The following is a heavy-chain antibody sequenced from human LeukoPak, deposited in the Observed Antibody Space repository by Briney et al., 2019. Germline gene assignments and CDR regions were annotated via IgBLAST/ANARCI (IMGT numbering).Heavy chain of an antibody. D-gene: IGHD3-3*01. CDR1: GFRFSSYA. CDR2: ISGSGGNT. CDR3: AKDLRSNYYGVFDY. V-gene: IGHV3-23*01. J-gene: IGHJ4*02. Sequence: GGSLRLSCAASGFRFSSYAMSWVRQAPGKGLEWVSAISGSGGNTYDADSMKGRFTISRDNSKNTLYLQMNSLRAEDTAVYYCAKDLRSNYYGVFDYWGRGTPVTVSS.